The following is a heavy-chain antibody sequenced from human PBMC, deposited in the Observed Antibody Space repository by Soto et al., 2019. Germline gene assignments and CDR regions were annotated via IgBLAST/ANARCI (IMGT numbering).Heavy chain of an antibody. CDR3: AREYGSTNSFDY. J-gene: IGHJ4*02. Sequence: GGSLRLSCAASGFTFSSYWMHWVRRAPGKGLVWVSRINSDGSSTSYADSVKGRFTISRDNAKNTLYLQMNSLRAEDTAVYYCAREYGSTNSFDYWGQGTLVTVSS. V-gene: IGHV3-74*01. CDR1: GFTFSSYW. CDR2: INSDGSST. D-gene: IGHD2-8*01.